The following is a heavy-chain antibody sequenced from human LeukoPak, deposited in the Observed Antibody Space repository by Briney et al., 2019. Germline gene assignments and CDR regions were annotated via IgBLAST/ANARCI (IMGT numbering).Heavy chain of an antibody. D-gene: IGHD1-1*01. V-gene: IGHV3-13*01. CDR3: ARVAKERVGGVYYFDY. Sequence: PGGSLRLSCAASGFTFSDYDMPWVRQATGKGLEWVSAIGTAGDTYYTGSVKGRFTISRENAKNSLYLQMNSLRAGDTAVYYCARVAKERVGGVYYFDYWSQGTLVTVSS. J-gene: IGHJ4*02. CDR1: GFTFSDYD. CDR2: IGTAGDT.